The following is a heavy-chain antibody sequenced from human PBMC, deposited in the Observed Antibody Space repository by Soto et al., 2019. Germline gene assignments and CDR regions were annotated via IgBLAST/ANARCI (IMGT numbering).Heavy chain of an antibody. J-gene: IGHJ4*02. Sequence: SETLSLTCAVSGGSISGSYYYWAWLRQSPGKGPEWIGSVFYTGFTSYNPSLESRVSVSVDTSKSQFSLKLSAVTAADTAVYYCATSQKGYNWNYFDHWGQGALVTVS. D-gene: IGHD1-20*01. CDR1: GGSISGSYYY. CDR3: ATSQKGYNWNYFDH. CDR2: VFYTGFT. V-gene: IGHV4-39*01.